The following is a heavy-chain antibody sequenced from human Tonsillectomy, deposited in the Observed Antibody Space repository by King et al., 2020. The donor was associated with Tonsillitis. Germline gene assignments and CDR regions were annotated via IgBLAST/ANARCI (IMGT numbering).Heavy chain of an antibody. D-gene: IGHD3-9*01. CDR3: ARDLFDGFEEPTIGLGAFDN. J-gene: IGHJ3*02. V-gene: IGHV3-9*01. CDR2: ISWNSGSI. Sequence: QLVQSGGGLVQPGRSLRLSCAASGFTFDDYAMNWVRQAPGKGLEWVSGISWNSGSIGYADSVKGRFTISRDNAKNSLYLQMNSLRAEETALYYCARDLFDGFEEPTIGLGAFDNWGQGTRVTVSS. CDR1: GFTFDDYA.